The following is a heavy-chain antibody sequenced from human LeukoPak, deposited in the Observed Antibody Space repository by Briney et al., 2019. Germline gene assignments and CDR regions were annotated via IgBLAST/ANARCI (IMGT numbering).Heavy chain of an antibody. CDR2: INQSGRT. D-gene: IGHD6-19*01. Sequence: NPSETLSLTCAVYGGSFSGYYWSWIRQPPGRGLEWIGEINQSGRTNYNPSLKSRVTISVDTSKNQFSLKLTSVTAADTGVYYCATKHSVAVAANPPYFDYWGQGTLVTVSS. J-gene: IGHJ4*02. CDR1: GGSFSGYY. V-gene: IGHV4-34*01. CDR3: ATKHSVAVAANPPYFDY.